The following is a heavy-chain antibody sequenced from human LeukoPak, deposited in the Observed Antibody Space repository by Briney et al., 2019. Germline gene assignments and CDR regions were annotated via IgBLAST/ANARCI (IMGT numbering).Heavy chain of an antibody. D-gene: IGHD1-26*01. J-gene: IGHJ4*02. V-gene: IGHV3-21*01. CDR1: GFTFSTYT. CDR3: ASRRGSNRPFDY. Sequence: GGSLRLSCAASGFTFSTYTMNWVRQAPGKGLEWVSSISSGSTFKYYADSVKGRFTISRDNAKNSLYLQMNSLTAEDSAVYYCASRRGSNRPFDYWGQGTLVTVSS. CDR2: ISSGSTFK.